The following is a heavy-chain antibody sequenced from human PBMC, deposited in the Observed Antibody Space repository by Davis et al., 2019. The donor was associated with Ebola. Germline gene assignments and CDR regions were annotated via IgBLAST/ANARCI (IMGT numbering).Heavy chain of an antibody. CDR1: GFTFDDYA. CDR2: ISWNSGSI. Sequence: PGGSLRLSCAASGFTFDDYAMHWVRQAPGKGLEWVSGISWNSGSIGYADSVKGRFTISRDNAKNSLYLQMNSLRAEDTALYYCAKANLMAAADAYGMDVWGQGTTVTVSS. CDR3: AKANLMAAADAYGMDV. V-gene: IGHV3-9*01. J-gene: IGHJ6*02. D-gene: IGHD6-13*01.